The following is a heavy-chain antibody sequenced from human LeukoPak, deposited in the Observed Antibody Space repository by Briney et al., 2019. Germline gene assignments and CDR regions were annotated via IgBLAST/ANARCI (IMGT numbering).Heavy chain of an antibody. Sequence: ASVKVSCKASGYTFTSYGISWVRQAPGQGLEWMGGIIPIFGTANYAQKFQGRVTITADESTSTAYMELSSLRSDDTAVYYCARGSDYDFWSGYYIYFDYWGQGTLVTVSS. D-gene: IGHD3-3*01. J-gene: IGHJ4*02. CDR1: GYTFTSYG. V-gene: IGHV1-69*13. CDR3: ARGSDYDFWSGYYIYFDY. CDR2: IIPIFGTA.